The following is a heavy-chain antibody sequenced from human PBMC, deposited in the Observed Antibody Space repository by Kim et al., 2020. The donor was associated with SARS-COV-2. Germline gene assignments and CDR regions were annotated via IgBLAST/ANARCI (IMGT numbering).Heavy chain of an antibody. CDR3: ARGNDYYDAFDM. CDR2: MYYSGST. D-gene: IGHD4-17*01. CDR1: GGSIGSYY. J-gene: IGHJ3*02. Sequence: SETLSLSCTVTGGSIGSYYWSWIRQPPGKGLEYIGDMYYSGSTRYNPSLKSRVTISIDTSKNQFSLKLSSVTAADTAVYFCARGNDYYDAFDMWGQGTKVTVSS. V-gene: IGHV4-59*01.